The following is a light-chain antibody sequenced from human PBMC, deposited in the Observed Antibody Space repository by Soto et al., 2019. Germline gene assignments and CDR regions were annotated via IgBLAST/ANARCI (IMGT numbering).Light chain of an antibody. Sequence: IVLTKSPGTLSLSPWERATLSCRASQSVSSSYLAWYQQKPGQAPRLLIYGASSRATGIPDRFSGSGSGTDFTLTISRLEPEDFAVYYCQQYAASRTFGQGTKVDIK. CDR3: QQYAASRT. CDR1: QSVSSSY. CDR2: GAS. V-gene: IGKV3-20*01. J-gene: IGKJ1*01.